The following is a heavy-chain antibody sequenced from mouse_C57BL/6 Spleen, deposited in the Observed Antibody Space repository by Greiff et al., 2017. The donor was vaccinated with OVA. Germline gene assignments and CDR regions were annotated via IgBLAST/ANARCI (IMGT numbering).Heavy chain of an antibody. J-gene: IGHJ2*01. CDR3: AREGYYYFDY. CDR1: GYTFTDYY. D-gene: IGHD1-1*01. Sequence: VQLQQPGPELVKPGASVKISCKASGYTFTDYYMNWVKQSHGKSLEWIGDINPNNGGTSYNEKFKGKATLTVDKSSSTAYMELRSLTSEDSAVYYCAREGYYYFDYWGQGATLTVSS. V-gene: IGHV1-26*01. CDR2: INPNNGGT.